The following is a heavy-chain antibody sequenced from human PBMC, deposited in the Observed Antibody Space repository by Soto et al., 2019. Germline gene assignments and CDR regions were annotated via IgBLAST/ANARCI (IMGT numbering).Heavy chain of an antibody. D-gene: IGHD6-13*01. J-gene: IGHJ4*02. CDR1: GDSVSSRFW. CDR2: IYHSGSA. Sequence: SETLSLTCAVSGDSVSSRFWWSWVRQSPGKGLEWIGEIYHSGSANYNPSLKRRVTMSVDNSKNQFSLKLNSVTVADTAVYYCARYNAASGTYYFDYWGQGTLVTVS. CDR3: ARYNAASGTYYFDY. V-gene: IGHV4-4*02.